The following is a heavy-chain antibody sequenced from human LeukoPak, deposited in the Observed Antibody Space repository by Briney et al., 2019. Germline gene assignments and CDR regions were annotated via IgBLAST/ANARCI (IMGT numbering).Heavy chain of an antibody. D-gene: IGHD4-17*01. J-gene: IGHJ4*02. V-gene: IGHV3-48*03. CDR2: ISTNGSTI. Sequence: GGSLRLSCAASGFAFRGYEMHWVRQAPGKGLEWVSYISTNGSTIYYADSVEGRFTISRDNAQNSLYLQMNSLRAEDSAVYYCARGDDYGDSLLAYWGQGTLVTVSS. CDR1: GFAFRGYE. CDR3: ARGDDYGDSLLAY.